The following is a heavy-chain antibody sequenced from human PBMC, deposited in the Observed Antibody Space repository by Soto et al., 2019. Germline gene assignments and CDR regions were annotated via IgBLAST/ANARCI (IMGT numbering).Heavy chain of an antibody. CDR3: GRVSGLNWFDP. CDR1: GYTFTSYS. V-gene: IGHV1-3*01. D-gene: IGHD3-10*01. CDR2: INAGNGNT. Sequence: QVQLVQSGAEVKKPGASVKVSCKASGYTFTSYSMHWVRQAPGQRLEWMGWINAGNGNTKYSQKFQGRVTITRDTSASTAYIELSSLRSADTAVYYCGRVSGLNWFDPWGQGTLVTLSS. J-gene: IGHJ5*02.